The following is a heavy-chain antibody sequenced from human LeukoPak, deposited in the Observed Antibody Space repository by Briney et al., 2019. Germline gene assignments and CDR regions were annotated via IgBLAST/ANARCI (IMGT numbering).Heavy chain of an antibody. CDR1: GFTFSSYE. CDR3: ARADATIRFGAFDI. D-gene: IGHD3-10*01. V-gene: IGHV3-48*03. J-gene: IGHJ3*02. Sequence: GGSLRLSCAASGFTFSSYEMNWVRQAPGKGLEWVSYISSSGSTIYYADSVKGRFTISRDNAKNSLYLQMNSLRAEGTAVYYCARADATIRFGAFDIWGQGTMVTVSS. CDR2: ISSSGSTI.